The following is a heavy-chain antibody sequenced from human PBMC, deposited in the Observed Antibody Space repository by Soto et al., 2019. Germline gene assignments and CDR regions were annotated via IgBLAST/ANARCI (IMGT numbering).Heavy chain of an antibody. CDR2: INAGNGNT. CDR1: GYTFTSYA. J-gene: IGHJ4*02. Sequence: GSVKVSWKASGYTFTSYAMHWVRQAPGQRLEWMGWINAGNGNTKYSQKFQGRVTITRDTSASTAYMELSSLRSEDTAVYYCARGPGGPDGPGDYWGQGTLVTVSS. V-gene: IGHV1-3*01. D-gene: IGHD2-15*01. CDR3: ARGPGGPDGPGDY.